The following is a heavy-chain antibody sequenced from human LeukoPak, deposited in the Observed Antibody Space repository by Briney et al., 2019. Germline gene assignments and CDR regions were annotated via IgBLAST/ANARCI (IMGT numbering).Heavy chain of an antibody. CDR1: GFTLSNYA. Sequence: GGSLRLSCAASGFTLSNYAMTWVRQPPRKGIEWVSAIVGVGGGSTYYAESVKGRFTISRDTSKNTLYLQMNSLRAEDTAVYYCAKDRGYSYGNYYDYGMDVWGKGTTVTVSS. V-gene: IGHV3-23*01. CDR2: IVGVGGGST. J-gene: IGHJ6*04. D-gene: IGHD5-18*01. CDR3: AKDRGYSYGNYYDYGMDV.